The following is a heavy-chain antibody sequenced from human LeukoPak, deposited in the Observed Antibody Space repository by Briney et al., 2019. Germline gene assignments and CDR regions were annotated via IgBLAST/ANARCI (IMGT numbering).Heavy chain of an antibody. CDR3: ARDIPNPGYSSSWYGRNWFDP. D-gene: IGHD6-13*01. CDR1: GGSISSSSYY. V-gene: IGHV4-39*07. Sequence: KPSETLSLTCTVSGGSISSSSYYWGWIRQPPGKGLEWIGSIYYSGSTYYNPSLKSRVTISVDTSKNQFSLKLSSVTAADTAVYYCARDIPNPGYSSSWYGRNWFDPWGQGTLVTVSS. J-gene: IGHJ5*02. CDR2: IYYSGST.